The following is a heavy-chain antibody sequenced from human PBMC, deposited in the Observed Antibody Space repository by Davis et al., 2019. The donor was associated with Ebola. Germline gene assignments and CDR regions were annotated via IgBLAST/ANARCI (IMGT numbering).Heavy chain of an antibody. J-gene: IGHJ3*02. D-gene: IGHD4-23*01. CDR3: AHIYHSTTVVWGTFGI. V-gene: IGHV2-5*02. CDR1: GFSLSTSGVA. Sequence: SGPTLVKPTQTLTLTCTFSGFSLSTSGVAVGWVRQPQGKALEWLALIYWDDDKRFSPSLKSRLTITKATSENQVVLTVTNMDPVDTATYYCAHIYHSTTVVWGTFGIWGRGTMVTVSS. CDR2: IYWDDDK.